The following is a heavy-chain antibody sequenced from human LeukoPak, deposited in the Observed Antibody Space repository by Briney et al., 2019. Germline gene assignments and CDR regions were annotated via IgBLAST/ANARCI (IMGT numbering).Heavy chain of an antibody. CDR1: GGTFSSYA. D-gene: IGHD2/OR15-2a*01. Sequence: SVKVSCXASGGTFSSYAISWVRQAPGQGLGWMGGIIPIFGTANYAQKFQGRVTITADESTSTAYMELSSLRSEDTAVYYCASRYFTIYTSGFDYWGQGTLVTVSS. CDR3: ASRYFTIYTSGFDY. CDR2: IIPIFGTA. V-gene: IGHV1-69*13. J-gene: IGHJ4*02.